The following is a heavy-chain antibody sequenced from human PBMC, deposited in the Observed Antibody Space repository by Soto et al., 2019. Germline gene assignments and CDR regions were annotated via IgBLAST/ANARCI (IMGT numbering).Heavy chain of an antibody. J-gene: IGHJ4*02. Sequence: QVQLVESGGGVVQPGRSLRLSCAASGFPFSSYGMHWVRQVPGKGLEWAAVISDDGSKEWYADSVKGRFTISRDNSKKRLSLQMPSLRAEDTAVYYGARDLSGGSHHEGADSWGQGTVVTVSS. V-gene: IGHV3-30*03. D-gene: IGHD3-16*01. CDR2: ISDDGSKE. CDR3: ARDLSGGSHHEGADS. CDR1: GFPFSSYG.